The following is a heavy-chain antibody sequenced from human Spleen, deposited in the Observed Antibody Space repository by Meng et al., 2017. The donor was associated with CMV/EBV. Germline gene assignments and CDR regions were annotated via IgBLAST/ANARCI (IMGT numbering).Heavy chain of an antibody. CDR3: LRDYDFWSRGGY. CDR2: INWNGGST. Sequence: GESLKISCAASGFVFDDYAMFWVRQAPGKGLEWVSGINWNGGSTGYADSVKGRFTISRDNAKNSLYLQMNSLRAEDTALYHCLRDYDFWSRGGYWGQGTLVTVSS. D-gene: IGHD3-3*01. J-gene: IGHJ4*02. V-gene: IGHV3-20*01. CDR1: GFVFDDYA.